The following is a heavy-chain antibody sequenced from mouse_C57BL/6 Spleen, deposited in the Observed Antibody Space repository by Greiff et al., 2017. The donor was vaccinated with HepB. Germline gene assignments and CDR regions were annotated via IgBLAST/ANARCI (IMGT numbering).Heavy chain of an antibody. CDR1: GFTFSDYG. J-gene: IGHJ4*01. V-gene: IGHV5-17*01. D-gene: IGHD2-1*01. CDR2: ISSGSSTI. Sequence: EVQVVESGGGLVKPGGSLKLSCAASGFTFSDYGMHWVRQAPEKGLEWVAYISSGSSTIYYADTVKGRFTISRDNAKNTLFLQMTSLRSEDTAMYYCARHYGNYVYAMDYWGQGTSVTVSS. CDR3: ARHYGNYVYAMDY.